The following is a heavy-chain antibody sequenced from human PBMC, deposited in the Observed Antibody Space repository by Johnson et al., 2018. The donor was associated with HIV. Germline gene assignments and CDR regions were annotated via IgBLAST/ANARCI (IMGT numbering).Heavy chain of an antibody. Sequence: QVQLVESGGGLVQPGGSLRLSCAASGFNVDDDALSWVRQVPGKGLEWVAVISYDGSNKYYADSVEGRFTISRDNSKNTLYLQMNSLRGEDTAVYYCTRDSVAPDAFDIWGQGTIVTVSS. CDR3: TRDSVAPDAFDI. V-gene: IGHV3-30-3*01. CDR1: GFNVDDDA. J-gene: IGHJ3*02. CDR2: ISYDGSNK. D-gene: IGHD6-19*01.